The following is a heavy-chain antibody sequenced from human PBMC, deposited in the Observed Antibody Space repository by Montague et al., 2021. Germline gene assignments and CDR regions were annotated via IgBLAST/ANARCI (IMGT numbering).Heavy chain of an antibody. CDR3: ARDEVLNNNVWGYYRLGAFDI. CDR1: GFTFSTYG. Sequence: SLRLSCAASGFTFSTYGMHWVRQAPGKGLEWVAVIWYDGTNKYYIDSVKGRFTISRDNSKNTLYLQMNSLRAEDTAVCYCARDEVLNNNVWGYYRLGAFDIWGQGTMVTVSS. V-gene: IGHV3-33*01. CDR2: IWYDGTNK. D-gene: IGHD3-16*02. J-gene: IGHJ3*02.